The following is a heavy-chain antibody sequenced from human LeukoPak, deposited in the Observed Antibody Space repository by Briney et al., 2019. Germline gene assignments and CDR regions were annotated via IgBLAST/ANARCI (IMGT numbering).Heavy chain of an antibody. Sequence: GGSLRLSCAVSGFTFSSYTMNWVRQAPGKGLEWVSSISGSSNTVYYADSVKGRFTISRDNAKNSLYLKMNSLRAEDTAVYYCAREGFSFDYWGQGTLVTVSS. CDR2: ISGSSNTV. CDR1: GFTFSSYT. CDR3: AREGFSFDY. D-gene: IGHD3-3*01. V-gene: IGHV3-48*01. J-gene: IGHJ4*02.